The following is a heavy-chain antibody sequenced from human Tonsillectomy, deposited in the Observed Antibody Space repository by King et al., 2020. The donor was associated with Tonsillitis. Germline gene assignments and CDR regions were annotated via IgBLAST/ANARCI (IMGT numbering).Heavy chain of an antibody. CDR3: AKYKYGSSGYYPAY. CDR1: GFTFNDYY. V-gene: IGHV3-11*06. Sequence: HVQLVESGGGLVKPGGSLRLSCAASGFTFNDYYMSWIRQAPGKGLEWISYISSGSSYTNYADSVKARFTISRDNAKNSLYLQMNSLGAEDTAVYYCAKYKYGSSGYYPAYWGQGTLVTVSS. J-gene: IGHJ4*02. D-gene: IGHD3-22*01. CDR2: ISSGSSYT.